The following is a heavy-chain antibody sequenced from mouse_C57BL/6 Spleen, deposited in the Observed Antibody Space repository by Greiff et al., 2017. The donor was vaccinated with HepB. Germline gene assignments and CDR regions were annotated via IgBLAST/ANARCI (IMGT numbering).Heavy chain of an antibody. J-gene: IGHJ1*03. CDR2: IDPETGGT. D-gene: IGHD2-3*01. V-gene: IGHV1-15*01. CDR3: TRTDEPDGYQGYFDV. Sequence: VKLQESGAELVRPGASVTLSCKASGYTFTDYEMHWVKQTPVHGLEWIGAIDPETGGTAYNQKFKGKAILTADKSSSTAYMELRSLTSEDSAVYYCTRTDEPDGYQGYFDVWGTGTTVTVSS. CDR1: GYTFTDYE.